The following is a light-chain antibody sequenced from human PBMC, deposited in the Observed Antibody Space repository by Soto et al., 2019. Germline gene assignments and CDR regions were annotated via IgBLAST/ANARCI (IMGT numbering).Light chain of an antibody. J-gene: IGKJ5*01. Sequence: DIQMTQSPSTLSASVGDRVTITCRASQSISTRLAWYQQKPGKAPKLLIYEASSLKSGVPSRFSGSGSGTEFTLTISSLQSEDFATYYCQQLNTYPITFGQGTRLEIK. CDR1: QSISTR. V-gene: IGKV1-5*01. CDR2: EAS. CDR3: QQLNTYPIT.